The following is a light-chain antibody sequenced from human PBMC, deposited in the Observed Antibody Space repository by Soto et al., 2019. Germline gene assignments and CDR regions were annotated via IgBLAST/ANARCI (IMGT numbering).Light chain of an antibody. CDR1: QGXXXY. Sequence: SQGXXXYLDWFQQKPGKVPKRLIYDASSLQSGVPSRFSGSGSGTEFTLTISNLQPEDFATYYCLQENSYPPSFGGGTKVEIK. CDR3: LQENSYPPS. CDR2: DAS. V-gene: IGKV1-17*03. J-gene: IGKJ4*01.